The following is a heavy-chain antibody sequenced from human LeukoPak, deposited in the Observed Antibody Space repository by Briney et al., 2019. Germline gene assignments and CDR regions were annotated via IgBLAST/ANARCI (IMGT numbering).Heavy chain of an antibody. J-gene: IGHJ4*02. Sequence: TGGSLRLSCAASGFTFSSYAMHWVRQAPGKGLEWVAVISYDGSNKYYADSVKGRFTISRDNSKNTLYLQMNSLRAEDTAVYYCASPYYYASGSFDVWGQGTLVTVSS. V-gene: IGHV3-30*14. CDR1: GFTFSSYA. CDR2: ISYDGSNK. CDR3: ASPYYYASGSFDV. D-gene: IGHD3-10*01.